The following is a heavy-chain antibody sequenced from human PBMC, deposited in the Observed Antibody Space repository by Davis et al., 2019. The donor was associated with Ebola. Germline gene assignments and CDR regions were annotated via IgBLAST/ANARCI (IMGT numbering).Heavy chain of an antibody. CDR2: ISSSSTNI. CDR1: GFRFSTYT. CDR3: ARATGMDV. J-gene: IGHJ6*04. Sequence: PGGSLRLSCAASGFRFSTYTMNWVRQAPGKGLEWISYISSSSTNIYYADSVKGRFTVSRDNAKNSLFLQMNSLRVEDTAVYYCARATGMDVWGKGTTVTVSS. V-gene: IGHV3-48*01.